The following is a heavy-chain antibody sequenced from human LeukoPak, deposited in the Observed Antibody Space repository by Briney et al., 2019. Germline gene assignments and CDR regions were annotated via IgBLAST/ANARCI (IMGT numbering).Heavy chain of an antibody. J-gene: IGHJ3*02. Sequence: SETLSLTCAVYGGSFSGYYWSWIRQPPGKGLEWIGEINHDGSTNYNSSLKSRVTISVDTSKNQFSLKLSSVTAADTAVFYCVGHSSGYRLARFDIWGQGTMVTVSS. CDR3: VGHSSGYRLARFDI. CDR2: INHDGST. D-gene: IGHD3-22*01. CDR1: GGSFSGYY. V-gene: IGHV4-34*01.